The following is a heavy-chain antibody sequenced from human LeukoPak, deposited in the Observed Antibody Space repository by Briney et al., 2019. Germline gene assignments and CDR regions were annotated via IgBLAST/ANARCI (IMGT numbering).Heavy chain of an antibody. V-gene: IGHV3-7*01. CDR3: ARDRGAVYSVVR. CDR1: GFTFDDYA. D-gene: IGHD3-10*01. CDR2: IKQDGSEK. J-gene: IGHJ4*02. Sequence: GGSLRLSCAASGFTFDDYAMHWVRQAPGKGLEWVANIKQDGSEKYYVDSVKGRFTISRDNAKNSLYLQMNSLRAEDTAVYYCARDRGAVYSVVRWGQGTLVTVSS.